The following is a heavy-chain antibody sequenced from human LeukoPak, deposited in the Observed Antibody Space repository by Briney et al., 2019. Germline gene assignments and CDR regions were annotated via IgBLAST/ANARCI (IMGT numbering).Heavy chain of an antibody. J-gene: IGHJ5*02. V-gene: IGHV3-23*01. CDR1: GFTFSSYA. D-gene: IGHD3-10*01. Sequence: GGSLRRSCAASGFTFSSYAMSWVRQTPGKGLDWVSGIGVIDASTYYTDSVKGRFTISRDNSKNTLYLHMNSLRAEDTAVYCCAKDVTYYFGSGSNPNWFDPWGQGTLVTVSS. CDR3: AKDVTYYFGSGSNPNWFDP. CDR2: IGVIDAST.